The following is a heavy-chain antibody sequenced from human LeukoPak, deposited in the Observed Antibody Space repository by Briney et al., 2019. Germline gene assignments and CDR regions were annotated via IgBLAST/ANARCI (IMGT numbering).Heavy chain of an antibody. CDR3: ARRGYCSGGSCSRPFDY. CDR2: IYSGGST. J-gene: IGHJ4*02. Sequence: GGSLRLSCATSGFTVSSNYMSWVRQAPGKGLEWVSVIYSGGSTYYADSVKGRFTISRHNSKNTLYLQMNSLRAEDTAVYYCARRGYCSGGSCSRPFDYWGQGTLVTVSS. CDR1: GFTVSSNY. D-gene: IGHD2-15*01. V-gene: IGHV3-53*04.